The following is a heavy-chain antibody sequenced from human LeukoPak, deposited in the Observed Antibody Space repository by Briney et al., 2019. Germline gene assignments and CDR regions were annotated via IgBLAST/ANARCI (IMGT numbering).Heavy chain of an antibody. CDR1: GYTFTSYG. CDR2: IIPIFGTA. V-gene: IGHV1-69*13. Sequence: GASVKVSCKASGYTFTSYGISWVRQAPGQGLEWMGGIIPIFGTANYAQKFQGRVTITADESTSTAYMELSSLRSEDTAVYYCARADIVVVPATGENWFDPWGQGTLVTVSS. D-gene: IGHD2-2*01. J-gene: IGHJ5*02. CDR3: ARADIVVVPATGENWFDP.